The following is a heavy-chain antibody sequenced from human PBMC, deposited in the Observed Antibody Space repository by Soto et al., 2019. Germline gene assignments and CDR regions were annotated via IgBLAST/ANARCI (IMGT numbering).Heavy chain of an antibody. V-gene: IGHV4-59*11. CDR3: ARDGREASGMDV. J-gene: IGHJ6*01. Sequence: SETLSLTCTFSVGSISIHYWSWVRQAPGKGLEWIGHIYYRGSTSYNPSLRSRSTISVDTSNNQFSLKLNSVTTADTAVYYCARDGREASGMDVWGQGTKVTVS. CDR2: IYYRGST. CDR1: VGSISIHY. D-gene: IGHD1-26*01.